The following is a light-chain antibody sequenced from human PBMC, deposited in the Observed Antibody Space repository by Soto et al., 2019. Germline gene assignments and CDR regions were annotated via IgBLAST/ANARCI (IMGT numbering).Light chain of an antibody. J-gene: IGLJ1*01. CDR2: DVN. CDR3: SSYVGSNNFPYV. Sequence: QSALTQPRSVSGSPGQSVTISCTGTSSNVGGYNYVSWYQQHPGKAPKLIIYDVNKRPSGVPDRFSGSKSGNTASLTISGLQAEDEADYYCSSYVGSNNFPYVFGTGTKVTVL. CDR1: SSNVGGYNY. V-gene: IGLV2-11*01.